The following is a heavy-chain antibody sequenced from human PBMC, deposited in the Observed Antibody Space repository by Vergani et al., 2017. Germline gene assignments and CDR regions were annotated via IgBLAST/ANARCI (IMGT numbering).Heavy chain of an antibody. CDR1: GGSINFYY. CDR2: IYTSGTT. V-gene: IGHV4-4*07. CDR3: ARERVVVVPTADTFYMYV. Sequence: QVQLQESGPGLVKPSETLSLTCAVSGGSINFYYWSWIRQTAGKGLEWIGRIYTSGTTYYNPSLKSRVTLSVDTSNNQLSLKLSSVTAADTAAYYCARERVVVVPTADTFYMYVWGKGMTVSVSS. D-gene: IGHD7-27*01. J-gene: IGHJ6*03.